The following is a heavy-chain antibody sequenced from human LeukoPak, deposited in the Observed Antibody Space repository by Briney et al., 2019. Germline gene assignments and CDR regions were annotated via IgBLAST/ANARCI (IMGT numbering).Heavy chain of an antibody. CDR2: FDPEDGET. CDR1: GYTLTELS. D-gene: IGHD1-26*01. J-gene: IGHJ4*02. Sequence: GASVKVSCKVSGYTLTELSMHWMRQAPGKGLEWMGGFDPEDGETIYAQKFQGRVTMTEDTSTDTAYMELSSLRSEDTAVYYCATGLVIVGATLFDYWGQGTLVTVSS. CDR3: ATGLVIVGATLFDY. V-gene: IGHV1-24*01.